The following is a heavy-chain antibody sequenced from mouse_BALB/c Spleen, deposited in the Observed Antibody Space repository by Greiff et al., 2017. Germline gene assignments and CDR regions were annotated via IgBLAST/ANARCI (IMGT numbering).Heavy chain of an antibody. CDR2: IYPGNSDT. V-gene: IGHV1-5*01. J-gene: IGHJ4*01. CDR1: GYSFTSYW. D-gene: IGHD2-10*02. Sequence: EVQLQQSGTVLARPGASVKMSCKASGYSFTSYWMHWVKQRPGQGLEWIGAIYPGNSDTSYNQKFKGKAKLTAVTSASTAYMELSSLTNEDSAVYYCTISEYDYAMDYWGQGTSVTVSS. CDR3: TISEYDYAMDY.